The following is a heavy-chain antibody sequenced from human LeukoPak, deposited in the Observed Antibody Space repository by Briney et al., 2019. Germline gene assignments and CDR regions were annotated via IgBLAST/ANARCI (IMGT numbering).Heavy chain of an antibody. V-gene: IGHV7-4-1*02. CDR3: ARGTHGYYDSSGYYLLSNDAFDI. J-gene: IGHJ3*02. CDR1: GYTFTSYA. CDR2: INTNTGNP. D-gene: IGHD3-22*01. Sequence: ATVKVSCKASGYTFTSYAMNWVRQAPGQGLEWMGWINTNTGNPTYAQGFTGRFVFCLDTSVSTAYLQISSLKAEDTAVYYCARGTHGYYDSSGYYLLSNDAFDIWGQGTMVTVSS.